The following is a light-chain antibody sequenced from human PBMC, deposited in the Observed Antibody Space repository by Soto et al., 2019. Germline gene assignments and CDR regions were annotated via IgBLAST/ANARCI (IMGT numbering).Light chain of an antibody. CDR3: QQSYSRPPT. CDR2: AAS. J-gene: IGKJ1*01. V-gene: IGKV1-39*01. Sequence: DIQMTLSASSLSASVEDRVFITCRASQSSSKHVNWYQQKPGKAPKLLIFAASSSQSGVPSRFSGSRSGPDFTLTISSLQPEDFATYYCQQSYSRPPTFGQGTKVDI. CDR1: QSSSKH.